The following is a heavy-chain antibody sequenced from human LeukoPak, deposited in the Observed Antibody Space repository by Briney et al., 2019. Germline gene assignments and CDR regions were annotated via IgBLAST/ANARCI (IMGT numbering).Heavy chain of an antibody. CDR2: INPNSGGT. D-gene: IGHD5-12*01. CDR3: ARVGDDIVAGGSWFDP. J-gene: IGHJ5*02. CDR1: GYTFTGYY. Sequence: ASVKVSCKASGYTFTGYYMHWVRQAPGQGLEWMGWINPNSGGTNYAQKFQGRVTMTRDTSISTAYMELSRLRSDDTAVYYRARVGDDIVAGGSWFDPWGQGTLVTVSS. V-gene: IGHV1-2*02.